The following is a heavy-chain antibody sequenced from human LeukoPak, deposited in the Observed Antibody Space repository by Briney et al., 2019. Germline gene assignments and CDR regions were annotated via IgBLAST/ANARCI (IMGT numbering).Heavy chain of an antibody. CDR1: GFTFDDYA. Sequence: GGSLRLSCAAPGFTFDDYAMHWVRQAPGKGLEWVSGISWNSGSIGYADSVKGRFTISRGNAKNSLYLQMNSLRAEDTALYYCAKSKFPGIAAAGYDYWGQGTLVTVSS. CDR3: AKSKFPGIAAAGYDY. CDR2: ISWNSGSI. D-gene: IGHD6-13*01. J-gene: IGHJ4*02. V-gene: IGHV3-9*01.